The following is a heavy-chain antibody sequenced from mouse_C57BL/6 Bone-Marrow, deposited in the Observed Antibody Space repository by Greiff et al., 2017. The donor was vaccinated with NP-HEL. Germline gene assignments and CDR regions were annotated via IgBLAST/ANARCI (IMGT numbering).Heavy chain of an antibody. J-gene: IGHJ3*01. CDR2: ISDGGSYT. CDR1: GFTFSSYA. D-gene: IGHD2-1*01. CDR3: ARDRESYYGNPWFAY. Sequence: EVKVVESGGGLVKPGGSLKLSCAASGFTFSSYAMSWVRQTPEKRLEWVATISDGGSYTYYPDNVKGRFTISRDNAKNNLYLQMRHLKSEDTAMYYCARDRESYYGNPWFAYWGQGTLVTVSA. V-gene: IGHV5-4*01.